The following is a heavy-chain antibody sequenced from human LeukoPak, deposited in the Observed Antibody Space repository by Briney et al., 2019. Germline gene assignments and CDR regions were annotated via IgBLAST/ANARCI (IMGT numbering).Heavy chain of an antibody. J-gene: IGHJ4*02. CDR2: INHSGST. V-gene: IGHV4-34*01. Sequence: SETLSLTCAVYGGSFSGYYWSWIRQPPGKGLEWIGEINHSGSTNYNPSLKSRVTISVDTSMNQFSLKLSSVTAADTAVYYCARLPTGSGDQIDYWGQGTLVTVSS. D-gene: IGHD3-10*01. CDR1: GGSFSGYY. CDR3: ARLPTGSGDQIDY.